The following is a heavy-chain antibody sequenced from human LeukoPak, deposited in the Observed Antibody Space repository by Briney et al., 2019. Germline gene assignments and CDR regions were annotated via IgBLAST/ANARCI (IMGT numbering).Heavy chain of an antibody. CDR2: IYYSGST. Sequence: SETLSLTCTVSGGSISSSSYYWGWIRQPPGKGLEWIGSIYYSGSTYYNPSLKSRVTISVDTSKNQFSLKLSSVTAADTAVYYCARARRYSESYDAFDIWGQGTMVTVSS. CDR3: ARARRYSESYDAFDI. CDR1: GGSISSSSYY. D-gene: IGHD1-26*01. J-gene: IGHJ3*02. V-gene: IGHV4-39*07.